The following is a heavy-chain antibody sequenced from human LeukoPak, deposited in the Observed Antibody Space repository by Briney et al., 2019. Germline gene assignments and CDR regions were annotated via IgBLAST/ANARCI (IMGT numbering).Heavy chain of an antibody. Sequence: SETLSLTCTVSGYSISSGYYWGWIRQPPGKGLEWIGSIYHSGSTYYNPSLKSRVTISVDTSKNQFSLKLSSVTAADTAVYYCARDGGGAPPTDEGIDYWGQGTLVTVSS. V-gene: IGHV4-38-2*02. CDR3: ARDGGGAPPTDEGIDY. J-gene: IGHJ4*02. D-gene: IGHD2-21*01. CDR2: IYHSGST. CDR1: GYSISSGYY.